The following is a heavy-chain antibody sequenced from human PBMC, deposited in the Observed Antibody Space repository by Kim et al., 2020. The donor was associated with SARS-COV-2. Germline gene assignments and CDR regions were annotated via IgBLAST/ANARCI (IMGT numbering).Heavy chain of an antibody. J-gene: IGHJ6*03. CDR2: ITRQSGTI. CDR1: GFAFSQYD. CDR3: ARSPPDYEFWCNKGFYM. V-gene: IGHV3-48*03. D-gene: IGHD2-8*01. Sequence: GGSLRLSWVGSGFAFSQYDLNWVRQAPGKGLEWISFITRQSGTIYYTDSLKGRMTISRDNDINSLYLQMNSLTADDTAVYYFARSPPDYEFWCNKGFYM.